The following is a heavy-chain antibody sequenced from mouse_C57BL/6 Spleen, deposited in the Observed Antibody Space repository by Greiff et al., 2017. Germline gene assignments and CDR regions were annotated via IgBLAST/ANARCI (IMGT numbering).Heavy chain of an antibody. V-gene: IGHV1-76*01. CDR3: ARGGKAYAMDY. CDR2: IYPGSGNT. Sequence: QVQLQQSGAELVRPGASVKLSCKASGYTFTDYYINWVKQRPGQGLEWIARIYPGSGNTYYNEKFKGKVTLTAEKSSSTAYMQLSSLTSEDSAVYFCARGGKAYAMDYWGQGTSVTVSS. J-gene: IGHJ4*01. CDR1: GYTFTDYY.